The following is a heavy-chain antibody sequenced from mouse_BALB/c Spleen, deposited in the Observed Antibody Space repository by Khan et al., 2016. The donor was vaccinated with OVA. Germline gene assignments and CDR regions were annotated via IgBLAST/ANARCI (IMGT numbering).Heavy chain of an antibody. CDR1: GYTFTNYG. CDR3: GRVEYNGTMDY. J-gene: IGHJ4*01. CDR2: INTYTGEP. D-gene: IGHD6-1*01. V-gene: IGHV9-3-1*01. Sequence: QIQLVQSGPELKKPGETVKISCKASGYTFTNYGMNWVKQAPGKGLKWMGWINTYTGEPTYADDFKGRFAFSLETSASTAYLQINNLKNEDTATYCSGRVEYNGTMDYWGQGTSVTVSS.